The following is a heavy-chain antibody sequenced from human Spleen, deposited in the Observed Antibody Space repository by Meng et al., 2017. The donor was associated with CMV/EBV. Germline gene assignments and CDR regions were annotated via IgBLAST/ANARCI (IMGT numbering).Heavy chain of an antibody. CDR2: ISYDGSNK. D-gene: IGHD2-15*01. Sequence: GGSLRLSCAASGFAFGGYVMHWVRQAPGQGLEWVAVISYDGSNKDYADSVKGRFTISRDNSMSTLCLQMNSLGLEDTAVYYCARGGCSGGYCSNDYWGQGTLVTVSS. V-gene: IGHV3-30*04. CDR3: ARGGCSGGYCSNDY. J-gene: IGHJ4*02. CDR1: GFAFGGYV.